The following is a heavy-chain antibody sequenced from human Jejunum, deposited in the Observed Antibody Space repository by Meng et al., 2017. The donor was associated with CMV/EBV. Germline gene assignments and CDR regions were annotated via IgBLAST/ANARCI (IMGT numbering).Heavy chain of an antibody. V-gene: IGHV3-53*01. CDR3: ARAGLRAYMDV. J-gene: IGHJ6*03. CDR1: GFTVSTYF. Sequence: SCTVSGFTVSTYFLSWVRQAPGKGLEWVAVIYNIGGTYYANSVRGRFTISRDNAKNTVFLHMNSLRAEDTAVYYCARAGLRAYMDVWGQGTTVTVSS. D-gene: IGHD5/OR15-5a*01. CDR2: IYNIGGT.